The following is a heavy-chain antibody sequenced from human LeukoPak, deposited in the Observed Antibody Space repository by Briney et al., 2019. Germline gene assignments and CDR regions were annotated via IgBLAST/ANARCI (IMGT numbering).Heavy chain of an antibody. CDR3: ARGAPPSIYDSSGYYFFDY. CDR2: IYSGGST. CDR1: GFTVSSNY. D-gene: IGHD3-22*01. Sequence: GGSLRLSCAASGFTVSSNYMSWVRRAPGKGLEWVSVIYSGGSTYYADSVKGRFTISRDNSKNTLYLQMNSLRAEDTAVYYCARGAPPSIYDSSGYYFFDYWGQGTLVTVSS. J-gene: IGHJ4*02. V-gene: IGHV3-53*01.